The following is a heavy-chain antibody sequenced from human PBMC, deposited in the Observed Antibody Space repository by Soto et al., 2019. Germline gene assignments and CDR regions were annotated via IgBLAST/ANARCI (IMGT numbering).Heavy chain of an antibody. CDR2: IHYSGST. CDR1: GGSISSGAYY. D-gene: IGHD3-9*01. Sequence: SETLSLTCTVSGGSISSGAYYWSWIRQHPGKGLAWIGFIHYSGSTYYTPSLKSRVTISVDTSNNQFSLKLSLRSDDTAVYYCARQPSYHILTGYLPDYWGQGTLVTAPQ. V-gene: IGHV4-31*03. CDR3: ARQPSYHILTGYLPDY. J-gene: IGHJ4*02.